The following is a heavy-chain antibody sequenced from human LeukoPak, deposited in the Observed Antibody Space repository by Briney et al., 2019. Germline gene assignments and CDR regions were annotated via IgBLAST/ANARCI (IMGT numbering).Heavy chain of an antibody. CDR3: ARVLSGSWDWFDP. V-gene: IGHV3-74*01. D-gene: IGHD3-22*01. Sequence: GGSLRLSCAASGFTFSRYWIHWVRQAPGKGLEWVSRINPDGGTTTYADSVKGRFTISRDNAKNTVYLQMNGLRAEDTAVYYCARVLSGSWDWFDPWGQGTLVTVSS. CDR1: GFTFSRYW. J-gene: IGHJ5*02. CDR2: INPDGGTT.